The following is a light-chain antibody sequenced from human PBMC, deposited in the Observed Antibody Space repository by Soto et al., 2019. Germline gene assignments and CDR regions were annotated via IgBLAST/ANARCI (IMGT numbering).Light chain of an antibody. CDR1: SSNIGRNY. Sequence: QSVLTQPPSVSAAPGQRVTISCSGTSSNIGRNYVAWYQQLPGTAPKLLLYDNDKRPSGIPDRFSGFKSGTSATLGITGLQPGDEADYYCGTWDSSLSDAVVFGEGTKLTVL. CDR3: GTWDSSLSDAVV. J-gene: IGLJ2*01. V-gene: IGLV1-51*01. CDR2: DND.